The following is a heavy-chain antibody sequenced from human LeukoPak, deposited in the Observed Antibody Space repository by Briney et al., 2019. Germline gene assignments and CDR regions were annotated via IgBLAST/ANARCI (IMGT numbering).Heavy chain of an antibody. CDR1: GFTFSSYE. V-gene: IGHV3-48*03. Sequence: GGSLRLSCAASGFTFSSYEMNWVRQAPGEGLEWVSYISSSGSTIYYADSVKGRFTISRDNAKNSLYLQMNSLRAEDTAVYYCARVAWLPQGRSYYYMDVWGKGTTVTVSS. J-gene: IGHJ6*03. D-gene: IGHD6-19*01. CDR2: ISSSGSTI. CDR3: ARVAWLPQGRSYYYMDV.